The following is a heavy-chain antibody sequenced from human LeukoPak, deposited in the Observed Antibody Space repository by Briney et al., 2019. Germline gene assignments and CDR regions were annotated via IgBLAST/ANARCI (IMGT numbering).Heavy chain of an antibody. J-gene: IGHJ4*02. CDR3: TKAHRELDSTSHYLCFDL. V-gene: IGHV3-23*01. Sequence: GASLKLSCAASGYTFSSFAMTWVRQAPGQGLEWVSTIDASGGATYYADSVQGRFTITRDGSMNTVSLQLNCLSAADTAVYHCTKAHRELDSTSHYLCFDLWGLGTLLTVSS. D-gene: IGHD6-13*01. CDR2: IDASGGAT. CDR1: GYTFSSFA.